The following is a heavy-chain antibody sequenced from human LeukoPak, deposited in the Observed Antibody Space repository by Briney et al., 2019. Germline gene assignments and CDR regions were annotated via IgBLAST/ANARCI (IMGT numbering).Heavy chain of an antibody. V-gene: IGHV4-34*01. J-gene: IGHJ6*02. CDR3: AGYYYDSSGYLLPRAPPA. Sequence: PSETLSLTCAVYGGSFSGYYWSWIRQPPGKGLEWIGEINHSGSTNYNPSLKSRVTISVDTSKNQFSLKLSSVTAADTAVYYCAGYYYDSSGYLLPRAPPAWGQGTTVTVSS. CDR2: INHSGST. CDR1: GGSFSGYY. D-gene: IGHD3-22*01.